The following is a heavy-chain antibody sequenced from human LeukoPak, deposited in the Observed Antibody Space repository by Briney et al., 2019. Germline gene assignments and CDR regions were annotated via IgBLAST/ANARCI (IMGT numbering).Heavy chain of an antibody. J-gene: IGHJ3*02. CDR1: GFTFSSYG. V-gene: IGHV3-30*02. CDR3: ASRIAAAGTGAFDI. D-gene: IGHD6-13*01. CDR2: IRYDGSNK. Sequence: GGSLRLSCAASGFTFSSYGMHWVRQAPGKGLEWVAFIRYDGSNKYYADSVKGRFTISRDNSKNTLYLQMNSLRAEDTAVYYCASRIAAAGTGAFDIWGQGTMVTVSS.